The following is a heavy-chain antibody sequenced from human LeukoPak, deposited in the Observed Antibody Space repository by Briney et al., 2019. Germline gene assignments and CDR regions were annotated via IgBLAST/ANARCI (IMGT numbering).Heavy chain of an antibody. J-gene: IGHJ5*02. D-gene: IGHD4-17*01. V-gene: IGHV3-23*01. Sequence: TGGSLRLSCAASGFTFSSVAMSSVRQAPRKGLEWVSAISGTTSSTYYADSVKARFTISRDNSKNTLYLQMNTLRGEDTAIYYCARDYGDYAGNWFDPWGQGTLVTVSS. CDR3: ARDYGDYAGNWFDP. CDR1: GFTFSSVA. CDR2: ISGTTSST.